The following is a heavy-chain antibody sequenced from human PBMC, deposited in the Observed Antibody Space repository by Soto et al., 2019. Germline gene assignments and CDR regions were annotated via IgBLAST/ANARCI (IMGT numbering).Heavy chain of an antibody. J-gene: IGHJ6*02. CDR3: ASSPAYGSSWYGVPPDLSHGMDV. CDR2: INPRGGIT. D-gene: IGHD6-13*01. CDR1: GYTFTSYY. V-gene: IGHV1-46*01. Sequence: ASVKVSCKASGYTFTSYYIHWVRQAPGQGLEWMGIINPRGGITTYAQKFQGRLTMTGDTSTSTVYMELSSLTSEDTAMYHCASSPAYGSSWYGVPPDLSHGMDVWGQGTTVTVSS.